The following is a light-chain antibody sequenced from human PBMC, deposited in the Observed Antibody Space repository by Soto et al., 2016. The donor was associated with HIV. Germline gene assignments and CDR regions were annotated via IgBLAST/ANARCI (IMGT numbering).Light chain of an antibody. CDR3: QVWDRSSDHYV. CDR2: DDS. Sequence: SYVLTQPPSVSVAPGKTASITCGGNNIGTKNVHWYKQKPGQAPVVVFYDDSDRPSGIPERFSGSKSGNKATLTISRVEAGDEADYYCQVWDRSSDHYVFGTGTKVTVL. J-gene: IGLJ1*01. V-gene: IGLV3-21*03. CDR1: NIGTKN.